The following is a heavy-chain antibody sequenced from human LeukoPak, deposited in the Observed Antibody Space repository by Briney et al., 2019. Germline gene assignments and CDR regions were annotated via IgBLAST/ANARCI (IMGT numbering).Heavy chain of an antibody. CDR2: ISSSCGTN. CDR1: GFTFSSYS. CDR3: ARTRVGPTSPFDY. V-gene: IGHV3-48*04. D-gene: IGHD1-26*01. J-gene: IGHJ4*02. Sequence: GGSLRLSCAASGFTFSSYSMNWVRQAPGKGLEWVSYISSSCGTNYYADSVKGRFTISRDNANNSLYLQMNGLRAEDTAVYYGARTRVGPTSPFDYWGQGTLVTVSS.